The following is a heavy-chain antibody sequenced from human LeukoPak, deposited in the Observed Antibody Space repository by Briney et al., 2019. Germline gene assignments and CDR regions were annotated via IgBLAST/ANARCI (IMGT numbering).Heavy chain of an antibody. CDR3: ARVYYGDYMAY. CDR1: GYTFTSYG. CDR2: ISAYNGNT. V-gene: IGHV1-18*01. D-gene: IGHD4-17*01. J-gene: IGHJ4*02. Sequence: GASVKVSCKASGYTFTSYGIGWGRQAPGQGLEWMGWISAYNGNTNYAQKLQGRVTMTTDTSTSTAYMELRSLRSDDTAVYYCARVYYGDYMAYWGQGTLVTVSS.